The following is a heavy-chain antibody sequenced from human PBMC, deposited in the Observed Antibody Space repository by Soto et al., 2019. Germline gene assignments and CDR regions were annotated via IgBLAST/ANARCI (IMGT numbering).Heavy chain of an antibody. Sequence: PGGSLRLSCEASGFTLSMYGMHWVRQAPGKGLEWVAVISFDGSGTNYVDSVKGRFTISRDNSMNTLSLQMNSLRAEDTAVYYCAKELRNRRDGYNCFFDYWGQGTLVTVSS. CDR2: ISFDGSGT. D-gene: IGHD5-12*01. V-gene: IGHV3-30*18. CDR3: AKELRNRRDGYNCFFDY. CDR1: GFTLSMYG. J-gene: IGHJ4*02.